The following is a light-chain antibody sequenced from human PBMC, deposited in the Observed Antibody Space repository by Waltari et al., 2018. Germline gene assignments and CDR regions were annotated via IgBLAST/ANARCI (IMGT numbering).Light chain of an antibody. V-gene: IGKV3-11*01. CDR2: DAS. CDR3: QQRSNLIT. Sequence: TLSLSPGERATLSCRASQSVSSYLAWYQQKPGQAPRLLIYDASNRATGIPARFSGSGSGTDFTLTISSLEPEDFAVYYCQQRSNLITFGQGTRLEIK. CDR1: QSVSSY. J-gene: IGKJ5*01.